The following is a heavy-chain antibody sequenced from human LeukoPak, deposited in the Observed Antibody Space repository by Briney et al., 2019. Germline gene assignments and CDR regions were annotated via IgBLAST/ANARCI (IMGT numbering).Heavy chain of an antibody. CDR2: ISSSGDNT. V-gene: IGHV3-23*01. Sequence: GGSLRLSCVASGFTYSSYAMTWVRQAPGKGLEWVSLISSSGDNTYYADSVEGRFTISRDNSKNTLYLQMNSLRAEDTAIYYCAKVEWPAAFSIWGQGTMVTVSS. D-gene: IGHD3-3*01. CDR3: AKVEWPAAFSI. J-gene: IGHJ3*02. CDR1: GFTYSSYA.